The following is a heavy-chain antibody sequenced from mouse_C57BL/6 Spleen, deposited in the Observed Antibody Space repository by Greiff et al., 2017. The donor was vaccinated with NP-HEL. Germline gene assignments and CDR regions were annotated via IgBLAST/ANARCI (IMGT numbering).Heavy chain of an antibody. CDR3: TLLYGNYGFDY. D-gene: IGHD2-1*01. CDR1: GFTFSDAW. CDR2: IRNKANNHAT. Sequence: EVQRVESGGGLVQPGGSMKLSCAASGFTFSDAWMDWVRQSPEKGLEWVAEIRNKANNHATYYTESVKGRFTISRDDSKSSVYLQMNSLRAEDTGSYYGTLLYGNYGFDYWGQGTTLTVSS. V-gene: IGHV6-6*01. J-gene: IGHJ2*01.